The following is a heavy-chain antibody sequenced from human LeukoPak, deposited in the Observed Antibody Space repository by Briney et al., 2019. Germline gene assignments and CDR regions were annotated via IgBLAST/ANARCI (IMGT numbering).Heavy chain of an antibody. CDR2: IWYDGSNK. CDR3: ARERDGLGFDP. D-gene: IGHD5-24*01. V-gene: IGHV3-33*01. CDR1: GFTFSSYG. Sequence: GRSLRLSCAASGFTFSSYGMHWVRQAPGKGLEWVAVIWYDGSNKYYADSVKGRFTISRDNAKNSLYLQMNSLRAEDTAVYYCARERDGLGFDPWGQGTLVTVSS. J-gene: IGHJ5*02.